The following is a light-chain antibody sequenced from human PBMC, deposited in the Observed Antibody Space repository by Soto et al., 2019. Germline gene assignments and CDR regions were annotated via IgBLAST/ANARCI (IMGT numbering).Light chain of an antibody. CDR2: LGS. Sequence: DIVMTQSPLSLHVTPGEPASISCRSSQSLSHSNGYSFLDWHLQKPGQSPQVLIYLGSNRASGVPDRFSGSGSGTNFTLKISRVEAEDVGIYYCMQALQTPITFGQGTRLEIK. CDR3: MQALQTPIT. J-gene: IGKJ5*01. CDR1: QSLSHSNGYSF. V-gene: IGKV2-28*01.